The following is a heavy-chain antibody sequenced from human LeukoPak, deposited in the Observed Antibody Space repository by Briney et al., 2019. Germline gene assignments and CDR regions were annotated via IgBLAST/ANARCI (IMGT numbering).Heavy chain of an antibody. V-gene: IGHV3-7*01. CDR1: GLTFSSYW. CDR2: IKQDGSEK. CDR3: ARRIRSSTSWQIPYYYYYYMDV. D-gene: IGHD2-2*01. Sequence: PGGSLRLSRAASGLTFSSYWMSWVRQAPGKGLEWVANIKQDGSEKYYVDSVKGRFTISRDNAKNSLYLQMNSLRAEDTAVYYCARRIRSSTSWQIPYYYYYYMDVWGKGTTVTVSS. J-gene: IGHJ6*03.